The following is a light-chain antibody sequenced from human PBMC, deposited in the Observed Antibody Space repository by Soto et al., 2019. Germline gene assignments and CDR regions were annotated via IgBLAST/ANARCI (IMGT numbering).Light chain of an antibody. V-gene: IGKV1-5*03. Sequence: DIQMTQSPSTLSASVGDRVTITCRASQSISNWLAWYQQKPGKAPNLLIYKASSLESGVPSRFSGSGSGTEFTLTISSLQPDDFATYYCQQYNSSFGQGTKV. CDR2: KAS. CDR3: QQYNSS. J-gene: IGKJ2*01. CDR1: QSISNW.